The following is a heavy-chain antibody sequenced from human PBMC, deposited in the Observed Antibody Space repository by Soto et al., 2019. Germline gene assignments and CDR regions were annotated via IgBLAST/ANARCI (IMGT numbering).Heavy chain of an antibody. CDR1: GFTFSSYS. Sequence: GSLRLSCAASGFTFSSYSMNWVRQAPGKGLEWVSSISSSSYIYYADSVKGRFTISRDNAKNSLYLQMNSLRAEDTAVYYCARDYYDFWSGYLMLGGMDVWGQGTTVTVSS. CDR2: ISSSSYI. CDR3: ARDYYDFWSGYLMLGGMDV. J-gene: IGHJ6*02. D-gene: IGHD3-3*01. V-gene: IGHV3-21*01.